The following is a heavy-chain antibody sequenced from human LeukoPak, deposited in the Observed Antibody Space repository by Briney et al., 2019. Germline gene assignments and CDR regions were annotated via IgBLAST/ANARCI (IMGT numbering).Heavy chain of an antibody. J-gene: IGHJ4*02. D-gene: IGHD5-18*01. CDR3: MAQRYGYTSLSY. V-gene: IGHV3-73*01. CDR2: IRSKANSYAT. Sequence: GGSLRLSCAASGFTFSGSAMHWVRQASGKGLEWVGRIRSKANSYATAYAASVKGRFTISRDDSKNTAYLQMNSLKTEDTAVYYCMAQRYGYTSLSYWGQGTLVTVSS. CDR1: GFTFSGSA.